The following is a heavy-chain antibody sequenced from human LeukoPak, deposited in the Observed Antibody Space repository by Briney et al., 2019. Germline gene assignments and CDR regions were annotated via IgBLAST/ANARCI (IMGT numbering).Heavy chain of an antibody. D-gene: IGHD3-3*01. CDR1: GYTFTSYG. Sequence: ASVKVSCKASGYTFTSYGISWVRQAPGQGLEWMGIINPSGGSTSYAQKFQGRVTMTRDTSTSTVYMELSSLRSEDTAVYYCARDRHDFWHRFDAFDIWGQGTMVTVSS. CDR3: ARDRHDFWHRFDAFDI. V-gene: IGHV1-46*03. J-gene: IGHJ3*02. CDR2: INPSGGST.